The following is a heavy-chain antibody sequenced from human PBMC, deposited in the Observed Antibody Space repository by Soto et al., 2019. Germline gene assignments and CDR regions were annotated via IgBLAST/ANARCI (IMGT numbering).Heavy chain of an antibody. CDR2: ITPNNGDT. CDR1: GYTFDTYG. D-gene: IGHD2-21*02. CDR3: ARIAPFSDGFCYSRPVNP. J-gene: IGHJ5*02. Sequence: QVQLLQSGAEVKKPGASVKVSCKASGYTFDTYGISWVRQAPGQGLEWMGWITPNNGDTNYAQKIQGRVTLTTDTSTSTAVLKLRSLGSDDTSVYYCARIAPFSDGFCYSRPVNPWGQVTVVTISS. V-gene: IGHV1-18*01.